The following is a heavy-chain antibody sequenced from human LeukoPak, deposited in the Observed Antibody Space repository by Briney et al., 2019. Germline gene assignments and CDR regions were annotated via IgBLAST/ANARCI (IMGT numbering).Heavy chain of an antibody. D-gene: IGHD2-15*01. CDR2: ISYDGSNK. J-gene: IGHJ4*02. V-gene: IGHV3-30*18. Sequence: PGGSLRLSCAASGFTFSSYGMHWVRQAPGKGLEWVAVISYDGSNKYYADSVKGRFTISRDNSKNTLYLQMNSLRAEDTAVYYCAKGLGYCSGGSCYSTPWYWGQGTLVTVSS. CDR3: AKGLGYCSGGSCYSTPWY. CDR1: GFTFSSYG.